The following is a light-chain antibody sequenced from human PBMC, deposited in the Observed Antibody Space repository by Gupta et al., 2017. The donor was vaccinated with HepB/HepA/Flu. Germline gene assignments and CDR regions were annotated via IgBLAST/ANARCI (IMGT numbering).Light chain of an antibody. J-gene: IGLJ2*01. Sequence: FLLTQPHPVSEFPEKTVTISCTRSSGSIAHNYVQWYQPRPGSAPTTVIYENQDGPSGVPDRFSGSIDRSSNSAALTISGLRAEDEAVYYCQSSDLISPIFGGGTRLTVL. CDR1: SGSIAHNY. CDR2: ENQ. V-gene: IGLV6-57*03. CDR3: QSSDLISPI.